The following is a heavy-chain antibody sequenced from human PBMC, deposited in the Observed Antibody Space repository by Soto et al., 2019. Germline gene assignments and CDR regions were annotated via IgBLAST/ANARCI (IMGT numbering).Heavy chain of an antibody. CDR3: ASSGEMATPFDY. D-gene: IGHD5-12*01. Sequence: QVQLVQSGAEVKKPGSSVKVSYKASGGTFSSYAISWVRQAPGQGLEWMGGIIPIFGTANYAQKFQGRVTITADESTSTAYMELSSLRYEDTAVYYCASSGEMATPFDYWGQGTLVTVSS. J-gene: IGHJ4*02. CDR1: GGTFSSYA. V-gene: IGHV1-69*01. CDR2: IIPIFGTA.